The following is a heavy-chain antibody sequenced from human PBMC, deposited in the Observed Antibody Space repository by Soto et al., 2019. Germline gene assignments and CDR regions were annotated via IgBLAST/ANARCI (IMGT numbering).Heavy chain of an antibody. CDR2: IKSRDFGGTA. Sequence: GGSLRLSCGGSGFSFGDYAVSWVRQAPGKGLEWVGFIKSRDFGGTADYAASLEGRITISRDDPRSLAYLLMNSLKTEDTAVYYCNIQGVPTIWGFNYWGQGTQVTVSS. J-gene: IGHJ4*02. V-gene: IGHV3-49*04. CDR1: GFSFGDYA. D-gene: IGHD5-12*01. CDR3: NIQGVPTIWGFNY.